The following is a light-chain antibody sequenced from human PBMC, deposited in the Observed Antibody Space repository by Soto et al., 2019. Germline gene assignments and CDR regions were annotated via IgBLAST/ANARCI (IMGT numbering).Light chain of an antibody. CDR1: QSVSSN. J-gene: IGKJ4*01. CDR3: QQYNKWPRD. V-gene: IGKV3-15*01. Sequence: EIVVAHTRAAEPLAAEESTSLSSRASQSVSSNLAWYQQKPGQAPRLLIYGASTRATGIPARFSGSGCGTEFTLTSSRVQSEDFAVYYCQQYNKWPRDFGGGTKVDIK. CDR2: GAS.